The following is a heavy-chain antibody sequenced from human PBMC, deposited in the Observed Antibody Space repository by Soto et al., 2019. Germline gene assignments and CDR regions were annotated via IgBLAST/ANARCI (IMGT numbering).Heavy chain of an antibody. J-gene: IGHJ4*02. D-gene: IGHD4-17*01. CDR3: AKAATDYVVDY. Sequence: PGASLRLSCAASGFTFSSYGMHCVRQAPGKGLEWVAVISYDGSNKYYADSVKGRFTISRDTSKNTLYLQMNSLRAEDTDVYYCAKAATDYVVDYWGQGTLVTVSS. CDR2: ISYDGSNK. CDR1: GFTFSSYG. V-gene: IGHV3-30*18.